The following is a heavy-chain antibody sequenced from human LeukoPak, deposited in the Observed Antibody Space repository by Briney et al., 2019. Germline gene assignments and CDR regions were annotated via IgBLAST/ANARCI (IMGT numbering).Heavy chain of an antibody. Sequence: GGSLRLSCAASGFTFSSYGMNWVRQAPGKGLEWVAFIRYDGSNKYYADSAKGRFTISRDNSKNTLSLQMDSLRAEDTAVYYCARDPYTYSSSWYGYFQYWGQGTLVTVSS. V-gene: IGHV3-30*02. CDR3: ARDPYTYSSSWYGYFQY. D-gene: IGHD6-13*01. CDR2: IRYDGSNK. J-gene: IGHJ1*01. CDR1: GFTFSSYG.